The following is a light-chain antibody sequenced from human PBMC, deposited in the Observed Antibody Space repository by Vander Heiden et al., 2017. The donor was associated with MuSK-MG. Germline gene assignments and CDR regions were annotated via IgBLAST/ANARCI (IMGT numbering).Light chain of an antibody. CDR3: QQYHSSPQT. J-gene: IGKJ1*01. CDR1: QSVSSSF. CDR2: GAS. Sequence: EIVLTQSPGTLSLSPGERATLSCRASQSVSSSFLAWYQQQPGQAPRLLLYGASSSATGIPDRISGSGSGTDFTLTIIRLDPEAFAVYYCQQYHSSPQTFGEGTKVEMK. V-gene: IGKV3-20*01.